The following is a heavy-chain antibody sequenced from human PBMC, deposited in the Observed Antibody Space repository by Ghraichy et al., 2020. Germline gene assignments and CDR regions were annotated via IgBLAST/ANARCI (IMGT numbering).Heavy chain of an antibody. CDR2: ISWDGTSR. D-gene: IGHD5-18*01. CDR3: AKVGGYRYGYAPTNWFFDL. V-gene: IGHV3-43*01. Sequence: GESLNISCAASGFTFDDYTMHWVRQGPGKGLEWVSLISWDGTSRNYADAVKGRFTISRDNSKNSLNLQMNNLITEDTALYYCAKVGGYRYGYAPTNWFFDLWGRGTLVTVSS. CDR1: GFTFDDYT. J-gene: IGHJ2*01.